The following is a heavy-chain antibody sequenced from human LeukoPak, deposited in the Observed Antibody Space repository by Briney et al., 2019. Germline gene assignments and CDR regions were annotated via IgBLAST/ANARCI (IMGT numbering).Heavy chain of an antibody. CDR3: ARGWRDGYNLPFDY. CDR1: GGSFSGYY. D-gene: IGHD5-24*01. V-gene: IGHV4-34*01. Sequence: MSSETLSLTCAVYGGSFSGYYWSWICQPPGKGLEWMGEINHSGSTNYNPSLKSRVTISVDTSKNQFSLKLSSVTAADTAVYYCARGWRDGYNLPFDYWGQGTLVTVSS. CDR2: INHSGST. J-gene: IGHJ4*02.